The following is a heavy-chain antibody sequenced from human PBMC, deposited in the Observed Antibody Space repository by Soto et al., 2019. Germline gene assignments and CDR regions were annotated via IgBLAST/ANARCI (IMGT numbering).Heavy chain of an antibody. V-gene: IGHV3-23*01. J-gene: IGHJ1*01. Sequence: AGSLRLSCAASGFTFSSYAMSWVRQAPVNGLEWVSAISGSGGSTYYADSVKGRFTISRDNSKNTLYLQMNSLRAEDTAVYYCAKEDYYGSGSYYRYFQHWGQGTLVTVSS. CDR1: GFTFSSYA. CDR2: ISGSGGST. D-gene: IGHD3-10*01. CDR3: AKEDYYGSGSYYRYFQH.